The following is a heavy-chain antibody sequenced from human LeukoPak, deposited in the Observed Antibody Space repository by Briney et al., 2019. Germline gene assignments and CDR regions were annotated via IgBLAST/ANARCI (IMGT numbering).Heavy chain of an antibody. Sequence: GGSLRLSCAASGFTFSSYGMHWVRQAPGKGLEWVAFIRYDGSNKYYADSVKGRLTISRDNSKNTLYPQMNSLRAEDTAVYYCAKDDYGDSYNWFDPWGQGTLVTVSS. CDR3: AKDDYGDSYNWFDP. V-gene: IGHV3-30*02. D-gene: IGHD4-17*01. CDR2: IRYDGSNK. CDR1: GFTFSSYG. J-gene: IGHJ5*02.